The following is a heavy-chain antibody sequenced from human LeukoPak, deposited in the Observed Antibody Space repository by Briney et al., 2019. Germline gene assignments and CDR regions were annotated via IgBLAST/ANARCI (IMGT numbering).Heavy chain of an antibody. J-gene: IGHJ5*02. Sequence: GASVKVSCKASGYTFTSHGISWVRQAPRQGLEWMGWISAYNGNTNYAQKLQGRVTMTTDTSTSTAYMELRSLRSDDTAVYYCARDPEDSSSSGVDWFDPWGQGTLVTVSS. CDR2: ISAYNGNT. CDR1: GYTFTSHG. V-gene: IGHV1-18*01. CDR3: ARDPEDSSSSGVDWFDP. D-gene: IGHD6-6*01.